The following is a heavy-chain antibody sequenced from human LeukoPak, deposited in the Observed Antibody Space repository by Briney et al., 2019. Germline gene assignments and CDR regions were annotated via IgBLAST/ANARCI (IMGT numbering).Heavy chain of an antibody. D-gene: IGHD3-22*01. CDR3: ARGRAHYYDSSDYYLTYYYYYYMDV. V-gene: IGHV4-34*01. J-gene: IGHJ6*03. CDR2: INHSGST. CDR1: GGSFSGYY. Sequence: SETLSLTCAVYGGSFSGYYWSWIRQPPGKGLEWIGEINHSGSTNYNPSLKSRVTISVDTSKNQFSLKLSSVTAADTAVNYCARGRAHYYDSSDYYLTYYYYYYMDVWGKGTTVTVSS.